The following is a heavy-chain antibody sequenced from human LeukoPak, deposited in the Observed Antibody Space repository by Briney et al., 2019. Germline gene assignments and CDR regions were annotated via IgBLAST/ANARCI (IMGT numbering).Heavy chain of an antibody. V-gene: IGHV4-4*07. CDR1: GGSISSYY. Sequence: PSETLSLTCTVSGGSISSYYWSWIRQPAGKGLEWIGRIYTSGSTNYNPSLMSRVTMSVDTSKNQFSLKLSSVTAADTAVYYCARARNWNYPNYYYGMDVWGQGTTVTVSS. D-gene: IGHD1-7*01. J-gene: IGHJ6*02. CDR2: IYTSGST. CDR3: ARARNWNYPNYYYGMDV.